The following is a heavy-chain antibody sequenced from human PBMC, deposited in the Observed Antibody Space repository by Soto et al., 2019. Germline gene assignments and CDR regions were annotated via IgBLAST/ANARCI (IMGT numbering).Heavy chain of an antibody. CDR3: ASLMSSGYYYGMDF. Sequence: SVKVSCKASGGTFSSYAISWVRQAPGQGLEWMGGIIPIFGTANYAQKFQGRVTITADESTSTAYMELSSLRSEDTAVYYCASLMSSGYYYGMDFWGQGTTVTVSS. J-gene: IGHJ6*02. D-gene: IGHD3-10*01. CDR1: GGTFSSYA. V-gene: IGHV1-69*13. CDR2: IIPIFGTA.